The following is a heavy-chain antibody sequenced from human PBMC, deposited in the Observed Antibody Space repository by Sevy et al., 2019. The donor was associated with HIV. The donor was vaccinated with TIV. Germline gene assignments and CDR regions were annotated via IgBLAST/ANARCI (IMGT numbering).Heavy chain of an antibody. CDR3: ARDGAYDSSGYYNRYYYYGMDV. CDR1: GGSISSYY. D-gene: IGHD3-22*01. CDR2: IYTSGST. V-gene: IGHV4-4*07. Sequence: SETLSLTCTVSGGSISSYYWSWIRQPAGKGLEWIGRIYTSGSTNYNPSLKSRVIMSVDTSKNQFSLKLSSVTAADTAVYYCARDGAYDSSGYYNRYYYYGMDVWGQGTTVTVSS. J-gene: IGHJ6*02.